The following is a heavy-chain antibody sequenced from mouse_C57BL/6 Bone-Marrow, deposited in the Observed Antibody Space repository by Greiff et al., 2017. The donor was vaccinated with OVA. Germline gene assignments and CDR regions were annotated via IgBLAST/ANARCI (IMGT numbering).Heavy chain of an antibody. V-gene: IGHV1-54*01. Sequence: QVQLQQSGAELVRPGTSVKVSCKASGYAFTNYLIEWVKQRPGQGLEWIGVINPGSGGTNYNEKFKGKATLTADKSSSTAYMQLSSLTSEDSAVYFCARRGLGRYAMDYWGQGTSVTVSS. CDR3: ARRGLGRYAMDY. D-gene: IGHD3-3*01. CDR1: GYAFTNYL. CDR2: INPGSGGT. J-gene: IGHJ4*01.